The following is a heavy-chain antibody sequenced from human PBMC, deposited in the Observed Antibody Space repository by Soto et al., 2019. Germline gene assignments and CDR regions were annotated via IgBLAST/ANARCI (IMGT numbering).Heavy chain of an antibody. CDR1: GFTFSSYA. CDR2: ISGSGGST. D-gene: IGHD3-9*01. Sequence: GGSLRLSCAASGFTFSSYAMSWVRQAPGKGLEWVSAISGSGGSTYYADSVKGRFTISRDNSKNTLYLQMNSLIAEDTAVYYCAKSFGYDILTGYYMAYYYGMDVWGQGTTVTVSS. V-gene: IGHV3-23*01. CDR3: AKSFGYDILTGYYMAYYYGMDV. J-gene: IGHJ6*02.